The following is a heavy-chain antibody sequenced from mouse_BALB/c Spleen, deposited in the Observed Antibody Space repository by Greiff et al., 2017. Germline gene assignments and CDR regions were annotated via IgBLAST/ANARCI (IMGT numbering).Heavy chain of an antibody. CDR2: ISYSGST. Sequence: EVMLVESGPGLVKPSQSLSLTCTVTGYSITSDYAWNWIRQFPGNKLEWMGYISYSGSTSYNPSLKSRISITRDTSKNQFFLQLNSVTTEDTATYYCGRYDYDGPWFAYWGQGTLVTVSA. D-gene: IGHD2-4*01. V-gene: IGHV3-2*02. CDR3: GRYDYDGPWFAY. J-gene: IGHJ3*01. CDR1: GYSITSDYA.